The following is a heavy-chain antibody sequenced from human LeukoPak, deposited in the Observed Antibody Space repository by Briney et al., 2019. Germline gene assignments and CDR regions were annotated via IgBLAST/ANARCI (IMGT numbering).Heavy chain of an antibody. CDR3: ARALQGWYFDL. D-gene: IGHD3-10*01. V-gene: IGHV1-8*01. CDR1: GYTFTSYD. J-gene: IGHJ2*01. Sequence: GASVKVSCKASGYTFTSYDINWVRQATGQGLEWMGWMNPDSGNTGYAQKFQGRVTMTRDTSISTAYMELSSLRSEDTAVYYCARALQGWYFDLWGRGTLVTVSS. CDR2: MNPDSGNT.